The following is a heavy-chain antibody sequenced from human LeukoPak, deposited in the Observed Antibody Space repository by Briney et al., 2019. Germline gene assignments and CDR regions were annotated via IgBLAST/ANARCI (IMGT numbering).Heavy chain of an antibody. Sequence: GGSLRLSCAAYGFTFSNYEMNWVPQAPGKGLEWVSYISSSGSTIYYADSVKGRFTISRDNAKNSLYLQMNSLRAEDTAVYYCARDLRGSYYNWGQGTLVTVSS. CDR3: ARDLRGSYYN. V-gene: IGHV3-48*03. D-gene: IGHD1-26*01. CDR2: ISSSGSTI. CDR1: GFTFSNYE. J-gene: IGHJ4*02.